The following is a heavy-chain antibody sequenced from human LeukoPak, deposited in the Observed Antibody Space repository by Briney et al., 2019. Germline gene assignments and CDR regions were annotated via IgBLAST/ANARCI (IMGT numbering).Heavy chain of an antibody. J-gene: IGHJ5*02. CDR1: VFTLSNSW. CDR2: INSDGSTT. CDR3: ARAARADCTSPTCHSWLAP. V-gene: IGHV3-74*01. Sequence: GVLRLSCAASVFTLSNSWIHWVRQAPWKGLVWVSRINSDGSTTTYADSVKGRFTISRDNAKNTLYLQMNSLRAEDTAVYYCARAARADCTSPTCHSWLAPWGQGTQVTVSS. D-gene: IGHD2/OR15-2a*01.